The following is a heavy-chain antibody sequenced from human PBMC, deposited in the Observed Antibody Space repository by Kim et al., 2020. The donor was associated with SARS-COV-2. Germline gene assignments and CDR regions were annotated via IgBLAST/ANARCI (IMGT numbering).Heavy chain of an antibody. V-gene: IGHV4-59*01. CDR2: IYYTGST. CDR3: ARGCGFCSGGGCSLDN. Sequence: SETLSLTCTVSGGSISSFYWSWIRQPPGKGLEWVGYIYYTGSTNYNPYLKSRVTISVDRSKSQSSLKLSSVTAADTAAFYCARGCGFCSGGGCSLDNWG. J-gene: IGHJ4*01. D-gene: IGHD2-15*01. CDR1: GGSISSFY.